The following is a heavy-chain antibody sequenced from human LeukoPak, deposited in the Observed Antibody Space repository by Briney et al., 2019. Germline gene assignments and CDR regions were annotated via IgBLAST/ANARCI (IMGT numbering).Heavy chain of an antibody. J-gene: IGHJ4*02. Sequence: SETLSLTCTVSGGSISSYYWSWIRQPPGKGLEWIGYIYYSGSTNYNPSLKSRVTISVDTSKNQSSLKLSSVTAADTAVYYCARVPIYYYGSGSRIDFDYWGQGTLVTVSS. V-gene: IGHV4-59*12. CDR1: GGSISSYY. CDR2: IYYSGST. D-gene: IGHD3-10*01. CDR3: ARVPIYYYGSGSRIDFDY.